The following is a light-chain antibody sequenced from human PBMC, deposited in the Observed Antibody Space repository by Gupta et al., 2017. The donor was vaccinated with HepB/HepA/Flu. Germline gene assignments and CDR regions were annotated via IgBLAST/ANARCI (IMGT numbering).Light chain of an antibody. CDR2: KDS. V-gene: IGLV3-25*03. CDR1: ALSKQY. Sequence: SSKLTHPPSLSVPHGQKATFTRSGDALSKQYAFWYQQKPGQAPVVLISKDSERSSGIPERFSGSSSGTTVTLTISGVQAEDEADYYCQSADLTGTFVVFAGGTKLTVL. CDR3: QSADLTGTFVV. J-gene: IGLJ2*01.